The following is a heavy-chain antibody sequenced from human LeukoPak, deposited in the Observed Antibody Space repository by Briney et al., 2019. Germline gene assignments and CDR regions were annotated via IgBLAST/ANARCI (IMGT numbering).Heavy chain of an antibody. Sequence: PSETLSLTCTVSGGSISSGDYYCRWIRQPPGRGLEWIGYIYYSGSTYYDPSLKSRVTISVDTSKNQFSLKLSSVTAADTAVYYCARSYDFWSGATPSYFDYWGQGTLVTVSS. V-gene: IGHV4-30-4*08. CDR1: GGSISSGDYY. J-gene: IGHJ4*02. D-gene: IGHD3-3*01. CDR2: IYYSGST. CDR3: ARSYDFWSGATPSYFDY.